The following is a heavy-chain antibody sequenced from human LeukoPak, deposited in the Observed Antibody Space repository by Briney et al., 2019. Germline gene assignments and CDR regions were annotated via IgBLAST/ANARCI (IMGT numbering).Heavy chain of an antibody. V-gene: IGHV4-39*01. J-gene: IGHJ5*02. CDR3: ARLVFGEVVAYIWFDP. CDR2: IYYSGST. D-gene: IGHD2-15*01. CDR1: GGSISSSSYY. Sequence: SETLSLTCTVSGGSISSSSYYWGWIRQPPGKGLEWIGSIYYSGSTYYNPSLKSRVTISVDTSKNQFSLKLSSVTAADTAVYYCARLVFGEVVAYIWFDPWGQGTLVTVSS.